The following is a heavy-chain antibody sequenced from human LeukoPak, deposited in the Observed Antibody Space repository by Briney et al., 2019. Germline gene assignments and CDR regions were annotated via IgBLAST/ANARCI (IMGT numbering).Heavy chain of an antibody. CDR3: ARRTTGTHSDAFDI. CDR1: GGSFSGYY. D-gene: IGHD1-1*01. V-gene: IGHV4-34*01. CDR2: INHSGST. Sequence: SETLSLTCAVYGGSFSGYYWSWIRQPPGKGLEWIGEINHSGSTNYNPSLKSRVTISVDTSKNQFSLKLSSVTATDTAVYYCARRTTGTHSDAFDIWGQGTKVTVSS. J-gene: IGHJ3*02.